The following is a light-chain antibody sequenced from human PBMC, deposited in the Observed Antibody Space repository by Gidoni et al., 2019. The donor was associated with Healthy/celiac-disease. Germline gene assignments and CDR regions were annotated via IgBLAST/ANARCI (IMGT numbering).Light chain of an antibody. CDR3: MQGLQTLSIT. Sequence: DIVMTQSPLSLPVTPGEPASISCRSSQSLLHSNGYNYLDWYLPKPGQSPQLLIYLGSNRALGVPGRFHGRWSSADFTLKISRVEAEDVGVYYCMQGLQTLSITFGQGTRLEIK. CDR2: LGS. CDR1: QSLLHSNGYNY. V-gene: IGKV2-28*01. J-gene: IGKJ5*01.